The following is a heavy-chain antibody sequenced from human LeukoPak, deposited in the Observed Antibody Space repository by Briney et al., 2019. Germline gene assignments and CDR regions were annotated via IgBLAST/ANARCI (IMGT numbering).Heavy chain of an antibody. D-gene: IGHD2-15*01. V-gene: IGHV3-66*01. J-gene: IGHJ4*02. CDR3: ARARDCSGGSCYSDY. CDR2: IYSGGST. CDR1: GFTVSSNY. Sequence: GGSLRLSCAAYGFTVSSNYMSWVRQAPGKGLEWVSVIYSGGSTYYADSVKGRFTISRDNSKNTLYLQMNSLRAEDTAVYYCARARDCSGGSCYSDYWGQGTLVTVSS.